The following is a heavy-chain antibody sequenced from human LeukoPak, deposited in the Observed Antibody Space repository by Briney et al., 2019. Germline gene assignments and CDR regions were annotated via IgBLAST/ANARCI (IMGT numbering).Heavy chain of an antibody. CDR2: IKQDGGET. J-gene: IGHJ4*02. D-gene: IGHD1-26*01. CDR3: TQIEWERWRG. Sequence: PGGSLRLSCAASGFTFSDYWMNWVRQAPGKVLEWVANIKQDGGETHYVYSVKGRFTISRDNTKESLYLQMNSLRAEDTAVYYCTQIEWERWRGWGQGPLVSVSS. CDR1: GFTFSDYW. V-gene: IGHV3-7*01.